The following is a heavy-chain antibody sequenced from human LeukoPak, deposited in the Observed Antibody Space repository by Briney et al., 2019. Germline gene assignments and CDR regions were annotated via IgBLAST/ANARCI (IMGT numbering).Heavy chain of an antibody. Sequence: GGSLRLSCEASGFIFSNYWMAWVRQAPGKGLEWVANIKEDGSDKNYVESMKGRYTISRDNAQNSLYLQMNRLGVEDTAVYYCARDAGYGYDRFDYWGQGTQVTVSS. CDR1: GFIFSNYW. D-gene: IGHD5-18*01. CDR3: ARDAGYGYDRFDY. CDR2: IKEDGSDK. V-gene: IGHV3-7*01. J-gene: IGHJ4*02.